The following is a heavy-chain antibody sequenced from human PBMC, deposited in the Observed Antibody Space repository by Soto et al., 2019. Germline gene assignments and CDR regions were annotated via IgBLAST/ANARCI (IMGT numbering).Heavy chain of an antibody. V-gene: IGHV4-59*01. CDR2: MYNTGST. CDR1: GGSISSYY. D-gene: IGHD2-21*02. J-gene: IGHJ6*02. Sequence: TSETLSLTCTVSGGSISSYYWSWIRQPPGKGLEWIGYMYNTGSTIYNPSLESRVTISVDTSKNQFSLKLNSVTAADTAVYYCARDLWGYCGTDCYPLDVWGQGTTVTVSS. CDR3: ARDLWGYCGTDCYPLDV.